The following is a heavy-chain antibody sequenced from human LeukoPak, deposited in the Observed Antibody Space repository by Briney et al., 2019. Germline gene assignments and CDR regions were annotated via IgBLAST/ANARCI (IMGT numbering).Heavy chain of an antibody. Sequence: PGGSLSLSCAASGFSVSSNYMSWVRQAPGKGLEWVSVIYDDGTIYYADSVKGRFTISRDNAKNTVYLEMNSLRAEDTAVYYCARGMTYYYGSGKFDYWGQGSLVTVSS. CDR2: IYDDGTI. D-gene: IGHD3-10*01. V-gene: IGHV3-53*01. CDR3: ARGMTYYYGSGKFDY. J-gene: IGHJ4*02. CDR1: GFSVSSNY.